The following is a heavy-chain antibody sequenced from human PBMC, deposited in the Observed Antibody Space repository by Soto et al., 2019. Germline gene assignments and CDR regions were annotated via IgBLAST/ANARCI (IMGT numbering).Heavy chain of an antibody. CDR2: ISGSGGST. CDR1: GFTFSSYA. Sequence: GGSLRLSCAASGFTFSSYAMNWVRQAPGKGLEWVSGISGSGGSTNYAESVKGRFTISRDNSKTQLYMQMNSLRAEDTAVYYCAKDLNTAMLSDYHYYYGMHXWGQGTTVTVS. J-gene: IGHJ6*02. D-gene: IGHD5-18*01. V-gene: IGHV3-23*01. CDR3: AKDLNTAMLSDYHYYYGMHX.